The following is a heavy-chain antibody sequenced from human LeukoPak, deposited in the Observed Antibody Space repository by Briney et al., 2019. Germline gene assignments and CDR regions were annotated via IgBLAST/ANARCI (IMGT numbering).Heavy chain of an antibody. J-gene: IGHJ4*02. V-gene: IGHV3-48*01. Sequence: PGESLRLSCAASRLTFSSYSLTWVRQAPGKGLEWISYISSTGSTIYYADSMKGRFTNSRDNAKNSLYLHMNSVRSVDTAVYYCARDRWFGESLPVDLDYWGQGTLVTVSS. D-gene: IGHD3-10*01. CDR1: RLTFSSYS. CDR2: ISSTGSTI. CDR3: ARDRWFGESLPVDLDY.